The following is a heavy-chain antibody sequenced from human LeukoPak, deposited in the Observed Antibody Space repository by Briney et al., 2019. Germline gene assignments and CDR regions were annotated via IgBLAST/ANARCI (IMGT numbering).Heavy chain of an antibody. CDR1: GFTFSSYA. J-gene: IGHJ4*02. Sequence: GGSLRLSCAASGFTFSSYAMSWVRQTPGKGLEWVSAISGSGGSTYYADSVKGRFTISRDNSKNTLYLQMNSLRAEDTAVYYCAKVLAVAPDFDYWGQGTLVTVSS. CDR3: AKVLAVAPDFDY. V-gene: IGHV3-23*01. CDR2: ISGSGGST. D-gene: IGHD6-19*01.